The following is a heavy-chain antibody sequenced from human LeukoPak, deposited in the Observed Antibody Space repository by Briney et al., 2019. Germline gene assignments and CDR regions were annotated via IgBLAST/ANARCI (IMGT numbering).Heavy chain of an antibody. Sequence: PGGSLRLSCEGSGFTFSNYWMGWVRQAPGKGLQWVANIKTDGSEKYYVDSVKGRFTISRDNAKNSLYLQMNSLRAEDTAVYYCARGTGGSYYDYWGQGTLVTVSS. D-gene: IGHD1-26*01. V-gene: IGHV3-7*01. CDR2: IKTDGSEK. J-gene: IGHJ4*02. CDR1: GFTFSNYW. CDR3: ARGTGGSYYDY.